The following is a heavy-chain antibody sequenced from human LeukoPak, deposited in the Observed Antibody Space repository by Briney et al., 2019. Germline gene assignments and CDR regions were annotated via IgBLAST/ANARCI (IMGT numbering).Heavy chain of an antibody. D-gene: IGHD3-3*01. CDR1: GGSISSSRYY. J-gene: IGHJ6*02. V-gene: IGHV4-39*01. Sequence: SETLSLNCTVSGGSISSSRYYWGWIRQPPGKGLEWNGSSYYRESTYYNPSLKSRVTISVDTSNNQFSLKLSSVTAADTAVYYGARLSYYVFWSVYYTDPVWGQGTTVTVSS. CDR3: ARLSYYVFWSVYYTDPV. CDR2: SYYREST.